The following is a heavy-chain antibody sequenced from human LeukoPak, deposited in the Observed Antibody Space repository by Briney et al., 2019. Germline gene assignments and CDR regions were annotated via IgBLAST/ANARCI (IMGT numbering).Heavy chain of an antibody. CDR1: GYTFTAYY. J-gene: IGHJ5*02. Sequence: GASVKVSRKASGYTFTAYYIHCVRQAPGQGLEWMGWINPNSGGTNYAQKFQDRVTMTRDTSISTAYLELSRLTSDDTAVYYCARDSGHGWYDVWGQGTLVAVSS. V-gene: IGHV1-2*02. CDR2: INPNSGGT. CDR3: ARDSGHGWYDV.